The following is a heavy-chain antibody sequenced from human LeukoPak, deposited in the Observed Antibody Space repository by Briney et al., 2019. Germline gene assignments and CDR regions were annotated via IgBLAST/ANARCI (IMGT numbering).Heavy chain of an antibody. CDR2: ISSMGGTR. CDR3: STLTVASDFDY. CDR1: RFAPSVYE. J-gene: IGHJ4*02. Sequence: GGSLRLSCAVSRFAPSVYEMYWLRQPPKKVLEWIAYISSMGGTRHYADSMRGRFTISRDNAKNSLYLQLNNLGAEDTAVYYCSTLTVASDFDYWGQGTLVTVSS. V-gene: IGHV3-48*03. D-gene: IGHD6-19*01.